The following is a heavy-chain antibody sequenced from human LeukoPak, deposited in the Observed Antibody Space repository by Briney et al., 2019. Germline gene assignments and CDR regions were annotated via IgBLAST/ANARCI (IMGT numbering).Heavy chain of an antibody. J-gene: IGHJ5*02. CDR2: IYTSGST. V-gene: IGHV4-4*07. Sequence: SETLSLTCTVSGGSISSYYWSWIRQPAGKGLEWIGHIYTSGSTNYNPSLKSRVTMSIDTSKGQFSLKLNSGTAADTAVYYCARDPNSWFGPWGQGTLVTVSS. CDR1: GGSISSYY. CDR3: ARDPNSWFGP. D-gene: IGHD2/OR15-2a*01.